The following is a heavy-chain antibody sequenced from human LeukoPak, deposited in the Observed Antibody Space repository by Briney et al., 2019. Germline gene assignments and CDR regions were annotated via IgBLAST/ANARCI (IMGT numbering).Heavy chain of an antibody. V-gene: IGHV3-11*04. CDR3: XXXXXXXPYYYGSGSYFY. D-gene: IGHD3-10*01. CDR1: GFTFSDYY. Sequence: GXSLRXXCAASGFTFSDYYMSWIRQAPGKGLEWVSYISSSGSTIYYADSVKGRFTISRDNAKNSLYLQMNSLRAEDTAVYYCXXXXXXXPYYYGSGSYFYWGQGTLVTVSS. CDR2: ISSSGSTI. J-gene: IGHJ4*02.